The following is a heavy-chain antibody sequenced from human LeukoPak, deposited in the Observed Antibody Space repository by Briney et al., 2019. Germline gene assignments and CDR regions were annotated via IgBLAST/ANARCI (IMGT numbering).Heavy chain of an antibody. J-gene: IGHJ4*02. CDR3: DMCSQNYYDSSGYDY. V-gene: IGHV3-48*01. CDR1: GFTFSSYS. Sequence: GGSLRLSCAASGFTFSSYSRNWVRQAPGKGLEWVSYISSSSSTIYYAGSVKGRFTISRDNAKNSLYLQMNSLRAEATAVYYCDMCSQNYYDSSGYDYWGQGTLLTVSS. D-gene: IGHD3-22*01. CDR2: ISSSSSTI.